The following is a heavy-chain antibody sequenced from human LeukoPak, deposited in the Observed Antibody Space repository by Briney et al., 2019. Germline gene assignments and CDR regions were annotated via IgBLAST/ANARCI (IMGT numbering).Heavy chain of an antibody. CDR3: ARDRKSGESSEIHF. CDR2: INRDGSTT. CDR1: GFTFSNYW. V-gene: IGHV3-74*01. J-gene: IGHJ4*02. D-gene: IGHD3-10*01. Sequence: GGSLRLSCAASGFTFSNYWVHWVRQAPGKGLVWVSRINRDGSTTNYADSVKGRFTVSRDNAKNTLNLQMNSLRAEDTAVYDCARDRKSGESSEIHFWGQGTLVTVSS.